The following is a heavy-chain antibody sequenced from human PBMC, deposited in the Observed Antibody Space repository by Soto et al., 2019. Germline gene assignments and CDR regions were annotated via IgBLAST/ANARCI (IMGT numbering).Heavy chain of an antibody. J-gene: IGHJ1*01. CDR1: GFSLSTSGVG. D-gene: IGHD7-27*01. CDR3: ALSPPWAPAEYFQH. Sequence: SGPTLVNPTQTLTLTCTFSGFSLSTSGVGVGWIRQPPGKALEWLAPIYWDDDKRYSPSLKSRLTITKDTSKNQVVLTMTNMDPVDTATYYCALSPPWAPAEYFQHWGQGTLVTVSS. CDR2: IYWDDDK. V-gene: IGHV2-5*02.